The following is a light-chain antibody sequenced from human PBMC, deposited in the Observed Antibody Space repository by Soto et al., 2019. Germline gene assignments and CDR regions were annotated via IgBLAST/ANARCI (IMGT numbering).Light chain of an antibody. CDR2: YDS. CDR1: NIGSKN. CDR3: HVWDSSSEQPVSV. Sequence: SYELTQPPSVSVAPGKTARITCGGNNIGSKNVHWYQQKPGQAPVLVIYYDSDRPSGIPERFSGTNSGNTATLTISRVEAGDDYDYYCHVWDSSSEQPVSVFGTGTKPTVL. J-gene: IGLJ1*01. V-gene: IGLV3-21*04.